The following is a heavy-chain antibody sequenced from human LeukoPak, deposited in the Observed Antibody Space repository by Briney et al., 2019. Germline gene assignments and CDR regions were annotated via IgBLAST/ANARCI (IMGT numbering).Heavy chain of an antibody. Sequence: SETLSLTCTVSGGSTSSSSYYWGWIRQPPGKGLEWIGTIYYGGSTYYNPSLKSRVTISVDTSKNQFSLKLSSVTAADTAVYYCARRRISGWYTFDYWGQGTLVTVSS. D-gene: IGHD6-19*01. CDR2: IYYGGST. CDR1: GGSTSSSSYY. J-gene: IGHJ4*02. V-gene: IGHV4-39*01. CDR3: ARRRISGWYTFDY.